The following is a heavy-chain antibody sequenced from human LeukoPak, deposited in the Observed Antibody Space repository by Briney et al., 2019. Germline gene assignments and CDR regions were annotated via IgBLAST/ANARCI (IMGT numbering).Heavy chain of an antibody. CDR1: GFTFSNAW. Sequence: PGGSLRLSCAASGFTFSNAWMSWVRQALGKGLEWVGRIKSKTDGGTTDYAAPVKGRFTISRDDSKNTLYLQMNSLKTEDTAVYYCTTGGSMVRGVIRYYWGQGTLVTVSS. CDR2: IKSKTDGGTT. V-gene: IGHV3-15*01. D-gene: IGHD3-10*01. J-gene: IGHJ4*02. CDR3: TTGGSMVRGVIRYY.